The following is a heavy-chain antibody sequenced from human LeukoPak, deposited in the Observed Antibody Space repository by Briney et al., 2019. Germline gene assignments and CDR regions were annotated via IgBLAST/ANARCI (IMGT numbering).Heavy chain of an antibody. Sequence: PSETLSLTCTVSGGSLSIYYWSWIRQPPGKELEWMGYIYYSGSTNYNPSLKIQVTISLDTSKNQFALRLSCVTAADTAVYFWARYSNAVAGARWFAHWGQGTLVTVSA. CDR2: IYYSGST. J-gene: IGHJ5*02. D-gene: IGHD2-21*01. CDR3: ARYSNAVAGARWFAH. V-gene: IGHV4-59*01. CDR1: GGSLSIYY.